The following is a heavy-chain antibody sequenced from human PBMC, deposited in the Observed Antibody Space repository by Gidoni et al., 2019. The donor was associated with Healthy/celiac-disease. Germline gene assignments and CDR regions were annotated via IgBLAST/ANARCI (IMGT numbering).Heavy chain of an antibody. CDR2: IIPILGIA. J-gene: IGHJ5*02. CDR1: GGTFSSYA. Sequence: QVQLVQSGAEVKKPGSSVKVSCKASGGTFSSYAISWVRQAPGQGLEWMGRIIPILGIANYAQKFQGRVTITADKSTSTAYMELSSLRSEDTAVYYCARDRPNIAAAGTWFDPWGQGTLVTVSS. V-gene: IGHV1-69*04. CDR3: ARDRPNIAAAGTWFDP. D-gene: IGHD6-13*01.